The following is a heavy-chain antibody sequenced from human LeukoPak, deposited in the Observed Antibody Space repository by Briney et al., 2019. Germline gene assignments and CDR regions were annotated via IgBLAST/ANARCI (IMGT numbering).Heavy chain of an antibody. V-gene: IGHV3-30-3*01. CDR1: GFTFSSYW. CDR2: ISYDGNNK. J-gene: IGHJ3*02. D-gene: IGHD2-2*01. CDR3: ARARYCSSISCRDAFDI. Sequence: PGGSLRLSCVASGFTFSSYWMHWVRQAPGKGLEWVALISYDGNNKYYADSVKGRFTISRDNSKNTLFLQMNSLRAEDTAVYYCARARYCSSISCRDAFDIWGQGTMVTVSS.